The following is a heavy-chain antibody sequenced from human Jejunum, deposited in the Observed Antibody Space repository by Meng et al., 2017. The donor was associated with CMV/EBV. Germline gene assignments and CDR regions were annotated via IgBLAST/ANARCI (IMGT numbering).Heavy chain of an antibody. J-gene: IGHJ4*02. V-gene: IGHV4-34*01. CDR3: ARGALRFLEWLPPKSFDY. Sequence: GSFSGYYWSWIRQPPGKGLEWIGEINHSGSTNYNPSLKSRVTISVDTSKNQFSLKLSSVTAADTAVYYCARGALRFLEWLPPKSFDYWGQGTLVTVSS. D-gene: IGHD3-3*01. CDR2: INHSGST. CDR1: GSFSGYY.